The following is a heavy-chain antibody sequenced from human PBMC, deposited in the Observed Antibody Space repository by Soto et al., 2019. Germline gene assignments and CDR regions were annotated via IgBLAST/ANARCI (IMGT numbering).Heavy chain of an antibody. CDR3: ARGDEEQLVSFDY. CDR1: GGSISSGGYY. V-gene: IGHV4-31*03. CDR2: IYYSGST. J-gene: IGHJ4*02. Sequence: SETLSLTCTVSGGSISSGGYYWSWIRQHPGKGLEWIGYIYYSGSTYYNPSLKSRVTISVDTSKNQFSLKLSSVTAADTAVYYCARGDEEQLVSFDYWGQGTLVTSPQ. D-gene: IGHD6-6*01.